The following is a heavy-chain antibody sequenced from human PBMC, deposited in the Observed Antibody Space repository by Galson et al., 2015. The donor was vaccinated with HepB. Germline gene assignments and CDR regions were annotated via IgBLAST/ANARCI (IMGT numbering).Heavy chain of an antibody. CDR2: INAGNGNT. V-gene: IGHV1-3*01. CDR1: GYTFTSYA. Sequence: SVKVSCKASGYTFTSYAMHWVRQAPGQGLEWMGWINAGNGNTKYSQKFQGRVTITRDTSASTAYMELSSLRPEDTAAYYCARDIMGLAAAVFDYWGQGTLVTVSS. J-gene: IGHJ4*02. CDR3: ARDIMGLAAAVFDY. D-gene: IGHD6-13*01.